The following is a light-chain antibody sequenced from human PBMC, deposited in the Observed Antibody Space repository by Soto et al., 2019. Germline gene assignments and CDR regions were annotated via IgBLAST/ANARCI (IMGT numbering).Light chain of an antibody. CDR3: LQDYSSPYT. CDR1: QDIRND. J-gene: IGKJ2*01. CDR2: AIS. V-gene: IGKV1-6*01. Sequence: AIQMTQSPSSLSASVGDRVTITCRASQDIRNDLGWYQQKPGEAPKLLIYAISNLQSGVPSRFSGSGSGTDFTLPISSLQPEDFATYYCLQDYSSPYTFGQGTKLEI.